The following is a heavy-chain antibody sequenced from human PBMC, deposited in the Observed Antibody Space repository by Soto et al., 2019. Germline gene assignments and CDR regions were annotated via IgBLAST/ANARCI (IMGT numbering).Heavy chain of an antibody. V-gene: IGHV3-23*01. CDR2: ISGSGGST. Sequence: PGGSLRLSCAASGFTFSSYAMSWVRQAPGKGPEWVSAISGSGGSTYYADSVKGRFTISRDNSKNTLYLQMNSLRAEDTAVYYCAKDRRYYDFWSGYYTGSYYYYYMDVWGKGTTVTVSS. D-gene: IGHD3-3*01. J-gene: IGHJ6*03. CDR3: AKDRRYYDFWSGYYTGSYYYYYMDV. CDR1: GFTFSSYA.